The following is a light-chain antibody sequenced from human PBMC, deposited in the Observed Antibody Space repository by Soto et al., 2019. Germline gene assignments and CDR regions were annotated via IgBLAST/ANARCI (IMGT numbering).Light chain of an antibody. CDR2: AAI. CDR3: QHGNSFPLT. Sequence: DIQMTQSPSSVSASVGDRVTITCRASQDISSWLAWFQQKPGKAPKLLIYAAISLHSGVPPRFSGSGSGTDFTLNISSLQTEDYATYYCQHGNSFPLTFGGGTKVEIK. V-gene: IGKV1-12*01. J-gene: IGKJ4*01. CDR1: QDISSW.